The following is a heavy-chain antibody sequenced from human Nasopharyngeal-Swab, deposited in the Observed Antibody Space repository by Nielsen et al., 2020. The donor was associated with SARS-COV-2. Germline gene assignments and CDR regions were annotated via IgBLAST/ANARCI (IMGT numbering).Heavy chain of an antibody. D-gene: IGHD3-22*01. CDR3: AREVDYDSSGYYYFDY. J-gene: IGHJ4*01. Sequence: ASVKVSCKVSGYTLTELSMHWVRQAPGKGLEWVGGFDPEDGETIYAQKLQGRVTMTTDTSTSTAYMELRSLRSDDTAVYYCAREVDYDSSGYYYFDYWGHGTLVTVSS. V-gene: IGHV1-24*01. CDR1: GYTLTELS. CDR2: FDPEDGET.